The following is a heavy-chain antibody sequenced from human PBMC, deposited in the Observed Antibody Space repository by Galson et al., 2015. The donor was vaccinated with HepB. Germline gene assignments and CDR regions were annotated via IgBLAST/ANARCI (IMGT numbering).Heavy chain of an antibody. CDR1: GFTFSGPG. J-gene: IGHJ4*02. CDR3: ARERDSGHYRTADY. D-gene: IGHD1-26*01. CDR2: RHSAGRGI. V-gene: IGHV3-74*01. Sequence: SLRLSCAASGFTFSGPGMHWVRQAPGNGQLWIARRHSAGRGIVYAYSLQGRFTVSRDNAESTLYLQMNSLRVEDTAVYYCARERDSGHYRTADYWGQGTLVTVSS.